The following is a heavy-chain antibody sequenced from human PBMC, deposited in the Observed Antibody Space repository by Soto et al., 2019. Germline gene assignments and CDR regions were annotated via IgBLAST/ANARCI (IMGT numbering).Heavy chain of an antibody. D-gene: IGHD2-15*01. CDR1: GFTFSNYW. Sequence: EVQLVESGGGLVQPGGSLRLSCAASGFTFSNYWMHWVRRVPGKGLVWVSRINTDGSATSYADSVKGRFTVSRDNARNTQYLQMNSLRAEDTAVYYCARDGGGYWGQGTLVTVSS. J-gene: IGHJ4*02. CDR2: INTDGSAT. V-gene: IGHV3-74*01. CDR3: ARDGGGY.